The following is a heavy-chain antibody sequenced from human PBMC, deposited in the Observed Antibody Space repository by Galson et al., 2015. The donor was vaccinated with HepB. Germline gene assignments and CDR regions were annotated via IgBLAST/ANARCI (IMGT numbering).Heavy chain of an antibody. V-gene: IGHV6-1*01. CDR2: TYYRSKWFK. J-gene: IGHJ6*02. CDR1: GDSVSSDSAV. Sequence: CAISGDSVSSDSAVWNWIRQSPSRGFEWLGRTYYRSKWFKDYALSMKSRITISADTSRNQVSLQLNSVSPEDTAVYYCAYGVDVWGQGTTVTVSS. CDR3: AYGVDV.